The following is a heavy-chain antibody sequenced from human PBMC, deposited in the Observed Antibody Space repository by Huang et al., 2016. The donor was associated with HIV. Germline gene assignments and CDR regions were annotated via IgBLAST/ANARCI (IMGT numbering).Heavy chain of an antibody. J-gene: IGHJ4*02. V-gene: IGHV4-39*01. CDR3: ARLPGSITMIRGVITDPY. Sequence: QLQLQESGPGLVKPSETLSLTCTVSGGSIRSDNYYWGWIRQPPGKGLEWIGRIYYSGSTYYNPSLKSRGTITGDTSKNQFSLKMGSGTAADTAVYYCARLPGSITMIRGVITDPYWGQGTLVTVSS. CDR1: GGSIRSDNYY. CDR2: IYYSGST. D-gene: IGHD3-10*01.